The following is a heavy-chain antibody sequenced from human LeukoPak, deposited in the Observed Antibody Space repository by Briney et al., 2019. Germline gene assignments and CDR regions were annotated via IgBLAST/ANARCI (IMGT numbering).Heavy chain of an antibody. V-gene: IGHV3-21*01. CDR3: ARDVRPYGSGNHY. D-gene: IGHD3-10*01. CDR1: GFTFSSYS. J-gene: IGHJ4*02. Sequence: GGSLRLSCAASGFTFSSYSMTWVRQAPGKGLEWVSSISSSSSYIYYADSVKGRFTISRDNAKNSLYLQMNSLRAEDTAVYYCARDVRPYGSGNHYWGQGTLVTVSS. CDR2: ISSSSSYI.